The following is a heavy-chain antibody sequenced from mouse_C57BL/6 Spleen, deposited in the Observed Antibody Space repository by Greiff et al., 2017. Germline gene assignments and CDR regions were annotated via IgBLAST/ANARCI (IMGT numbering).Heavy chain of an antibody. J-gene: IGHJ2*01. Sequence: VKLQESGPELVKPGASVKLSCKASGYTFTSYDINWVKQRPGQGLEWIGWIYPRDGSTKYNEKFKGKATLTVDTYSSTAYMELHSLTSEDSAVYFCARNYGNYVKDYWGQGTTLTVSS. V-gene: IGHV1-85*01. CDR3: ARNYGNYVKDY. CDR2: IYPRDGST. D-gene: IGHD2-1*01. CDR1: GYTFTSYD.